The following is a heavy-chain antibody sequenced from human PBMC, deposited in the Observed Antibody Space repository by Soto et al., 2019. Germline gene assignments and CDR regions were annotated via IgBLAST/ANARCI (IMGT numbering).Heavy chain of an antibody. J-gene: IGHJ4*02. Sequence: QVQLQQWGAGLLKPSETLSLTCAVYGGSFSGYYWSWIRQPPGKGLEWIGEINHSGSTNYNPSLKSRVTISVDTSKNQFSLKLSSVTAAGTAVYYCARCSGGSCSDFDYWGQGTLVTVSS. CDR1: GGSFSGYY. V-gene: IGHV4-34*01. CDR2: INHSGST. D-gene: IGHD2-15*01. CDR3: ARCSGGSCSDFDY.